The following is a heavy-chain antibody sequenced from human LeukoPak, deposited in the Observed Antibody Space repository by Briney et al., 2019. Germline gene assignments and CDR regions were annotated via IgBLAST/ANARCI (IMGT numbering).Heavy chain of an antibody. CDR3: ARGEVVGATFDY. Sequence: GGSLRLSCAASGFTFSSYSMNWVRQAPGKGLEWVSSISSSSSYIYYADSVKGRFTISRDSAKNSLYLQMNSLRAEDTAVYYCARGEVVGATFDYWGQGTLVTVSS. J-gene: IGHJ4*02. D-gene: IGHD1-26*01. CDR1: GFTFSSYS. CDR2: ISSSSSYI. V-gene: IGHV3-21*01.